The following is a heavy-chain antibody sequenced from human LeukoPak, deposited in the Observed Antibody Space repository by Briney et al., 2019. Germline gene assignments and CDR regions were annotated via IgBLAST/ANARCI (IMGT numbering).Heavy chain of an antibody. CDR1: GFTVSSYY. CDR2: MYSGGST. D-gene: IGHD4-11*01. Sequence: GGSLRLSCAASGFTVSSYYMTWVRQAPGKGLEWVSVMYSGGSTYYADSVKGRAAISRDNSQNTVFLQMNSVRVEDTAVYYCARSYSNHLFGMDVWGQGTAVTVSS. V-gene: IGHV3-66*01. J-gene: IGHJ6*02. CDR3: ARSYSNHLFGMDV.